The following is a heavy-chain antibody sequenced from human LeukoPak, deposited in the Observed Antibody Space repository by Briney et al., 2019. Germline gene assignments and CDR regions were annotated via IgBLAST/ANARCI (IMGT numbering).Heavy chain of an antibody. CDR1: GFTFSSYW. V-gene: IGHV3-23*01. J-gene: IGHJ4*02. Sequence: GGSLRLSCAASGFTFSSYWMSWVRQAPGKGLEWVSAISGSGGSIYFADSVKGRFTISRDNSKNTLYLQMNSLRAEDSAVYYCAKDGRTLSSFEYWGQGTLVTVSS. CDR2: ISGSGGSI. D-gene: IGHD1-26*01. CDR3: AKDGRTLSSFEY.